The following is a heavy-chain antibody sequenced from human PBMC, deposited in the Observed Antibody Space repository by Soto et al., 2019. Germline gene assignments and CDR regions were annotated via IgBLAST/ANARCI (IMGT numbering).Heavy chain of an antibody. Sequence: QVQLVQSGAEVKKPGASVKVSCKASGYTFITYFLHWVRQAPGQGLEWMGIINPSTGSTNYAQKFQGIVTMTRDTSTSTVYVELTSLRSEDTAVYYCARGLGNGGYLEYNFDYWGQGTLVTVSS. CDR1: GYTFITYF. CDR2: INPSTGST. CDR3: ARGLGNGGYLEYNFDY. J-gene: IGHJ4*02. D-gene: IGHD2-15*01. V-gene: IGHV1-46*01.